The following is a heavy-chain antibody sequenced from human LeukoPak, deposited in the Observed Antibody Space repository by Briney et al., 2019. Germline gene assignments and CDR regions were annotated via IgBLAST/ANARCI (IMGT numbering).Heavy chain of an antibody. CDR2: ISAYNGNT. CDR1: GYTFTSYG. Sequence: ASVKVSCKASGYTFTSYGISWVRQAPGQGLEWMGWISAYNGNTNYAQKFQGRVTITRDTSASTAYMELSSLRSEDTAVYYCARDAATFYYFSPWGQGTLVTVSS. J-gene: IGHJ5*02. CDR3: ARDAATFYYFSP. V-gene: IGHV1-18*01. D-gene: IGHD6-25*01.